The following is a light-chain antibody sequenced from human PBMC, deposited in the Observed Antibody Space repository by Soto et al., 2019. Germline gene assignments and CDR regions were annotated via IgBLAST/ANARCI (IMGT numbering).Light chain of an antibody. Sequence: DIQMTQSPSTLSAFLGDRVTITCRASQTISTSLAWYQQKPGKAPKLLIYLASTLQSGVPARFSGSGSATEFTLTISSLQPEDFATYYCQQYHSSWTFGQGTKVDI. CDR3: QQYHSSWT. V-gene: IGKV1-5*03. CDR1: QTISTS. J-gene: IGKJ1*01. CDR2: LAS.